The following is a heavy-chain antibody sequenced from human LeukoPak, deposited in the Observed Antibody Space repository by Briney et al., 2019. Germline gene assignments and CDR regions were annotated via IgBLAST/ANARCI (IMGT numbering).Heavy chain of an antibody. CDR3: ARHDSSGYFFADY. CDR1: GYTFTSYA. J-gene: IGHJ4*02. CDR2: INTNTGDP. Sequence: ASVKVSCKASGYTFTSYAMNWVRQAPGQGLEWMGWINTNTGDPTYAHDFTGRFVFSLDTSVSTAYLQISSLKAEDTAVYYCARHDSSGYFFADYWGQGTLVTVSS. V-gene: IGHV7-4-1*02. D-gene: IGHD3-22*01.